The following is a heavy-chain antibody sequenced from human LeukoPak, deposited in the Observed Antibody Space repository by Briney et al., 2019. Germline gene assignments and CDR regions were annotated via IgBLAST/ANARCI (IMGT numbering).Heavy chain of an antibody. V-gene: IGHV1-18*01. CDR2: ISAYNGNT. D-gene: IGHD3-3*01. CDR3: ARGISDFWSGYYTDYYFDY. CDR1: GYTFTSYG. J-gene: IGHJ4*02. Sequence: ASVKVSCKASGYTFTSYGISWVRQAPGQGLEWMGWISAYNGNTNYAQKLQGRVTMTTDTSTSTAYMELRSLRSDDTAVYYCARGISDFWSGYYTDYYFDYWGQGTLVTVSS.